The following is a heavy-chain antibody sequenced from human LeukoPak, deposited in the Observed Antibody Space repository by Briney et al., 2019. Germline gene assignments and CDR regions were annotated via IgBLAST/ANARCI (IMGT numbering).Heavy chain of an antibody. CDR3: ARVEDYDFWSGYYNYYYYMDV. J-gene: IGHJ6*03. V-gene: IGHV3-7*01. CDR2: IKQDGSEK. Sequence: GGSLRLSCAASGFTFSSYWMSWVRQAPGKGLEWVANIKQDGSEKNYVDSVKGRFTISRDNAKNSLYLQMNSLRAEDTAVYYCARVEDYDFWSGYYNYYYYMDVWGKGTTVTVSS. CDR1: GFTFSSYW. D-gene: IGHD3-3*01.